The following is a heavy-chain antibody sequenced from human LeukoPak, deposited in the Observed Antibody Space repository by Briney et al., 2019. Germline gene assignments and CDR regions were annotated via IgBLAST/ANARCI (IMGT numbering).Heavy chain of an antibody. Sequence: GESLKISCTGSGYSFTSYWIGWGRQTARKGLEWMGIISPGDSDTRYSPSFQGQVTTSADKSISTAYLQWSSLKATDTAMYYCARLTGIVVVPAAMFGPSDYWGQGTLVTVSS. V-gene: IGHV5-51*01. CDR2: ISPGDSDT. J-gene: IGHJ4*02. CDR3: ARLTGIVVVPAAMFGPSDY. D-gene: IGHD2-2*01. CDR1: GYSFTSYW.